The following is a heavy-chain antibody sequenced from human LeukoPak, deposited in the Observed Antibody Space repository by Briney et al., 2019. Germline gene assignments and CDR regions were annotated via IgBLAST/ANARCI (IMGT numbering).Heavy chain of an antibody. J-gene: IGHJ6*02. CDR3: AKGTTANYYYYYGMDV. D-gene: IGHD4-11*01. CDR2: ISGSGGST. V-gene: IGHV3-23*01. CDR1: GFTFSGYA. Sequence: GGSLRLSCAASGFTFSGYAMSWVRQAPGKGLEWVSAISGSGGSTYYADSVKGRFTISRDNSKNTLYLQMNSLRAEDTAVYYCAKGTTANYYYYYGMDVWGQGTTVTVSS.